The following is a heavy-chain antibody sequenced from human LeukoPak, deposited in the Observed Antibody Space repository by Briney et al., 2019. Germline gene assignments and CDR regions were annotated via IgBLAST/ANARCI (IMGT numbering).Heavy chain of an antibody. CDR1: GGTFSSYA. CDR3: ASVGITMVRGVIGWFDP. D-gene: IGHD3-10*01. CDR2: IIPIFGTA. Sequence: SVKVSCKASGGTFSSYAISWVRQAPGQGLEWMGGIIPIFGTANYAQKFQGRVTITADEFTSTAYMELSSLRSEDTAVYYCASVGITMVRGVIGWFDPWGQGTLVTVSS. V-gene: IGHV1-69*13. J-gene: IGHJ5*02.